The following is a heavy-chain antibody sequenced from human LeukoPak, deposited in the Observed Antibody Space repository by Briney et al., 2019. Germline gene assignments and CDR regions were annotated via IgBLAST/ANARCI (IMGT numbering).Heavy chain of an antibody. CDR3: ARTDSSGYYAFDQ. V-gene: IGHV4-39*07. D-gene: IGHD3-22*01. CDR1: GGSISSSSYY. J-gene: IGHJ4*02. Sequence: PSETLSLTCTVSGGSISSSSYYWGWIRQPPGKGLEWIGSIYYSGSTYYNPSLKSRVTISVDTSKNQFSLKLSSVTAADTAVYYCARTDSSGYYAFDQWGQGTLVTVSS. CDR2: IYYSGST.